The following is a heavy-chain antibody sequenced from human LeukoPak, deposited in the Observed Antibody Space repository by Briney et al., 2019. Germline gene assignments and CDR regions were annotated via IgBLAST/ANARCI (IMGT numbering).Heavy chain of an antibody. V-gene: IGHV4-39*01. CDR1: GGSISSSSYY. J-gene: IGHJ6*02. CDR2: IYYSGST. D-gene: IGHD5-24*01. Sequence: PSETLSLTCTVSGGSISSSSYYWGWIRQPPGKGLEWIGSIYYSGSTYYNPSLKSRVTISVDTSKNQFSLKLSSVTAADTAVYYCARRTKEMAPYYYYGMDVWGQGTTVTVSS. CDR3: ARRTKEMAPYYYYGMDV.